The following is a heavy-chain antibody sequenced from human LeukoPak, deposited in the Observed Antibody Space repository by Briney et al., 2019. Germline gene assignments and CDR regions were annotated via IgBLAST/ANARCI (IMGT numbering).Heavy chain of an antibody. CDR1: GGSFSGYY. CDR3: AMVRGGPFDY. CDR2: INHSGST. V-gene: IGHV4-34*01. Sequence: SETLSLTCAVYGGSFSGYYWSWIRQPPRKGLEWIGEINHSGSTNYNPSLKSRVTISVDTSKNQFSLKLSSVTAADTAVYYCAMVRGGPFDYWGQGTLVTVSS. D-gene: IGHD3-10*01. J-gene: IGHJ4*02.